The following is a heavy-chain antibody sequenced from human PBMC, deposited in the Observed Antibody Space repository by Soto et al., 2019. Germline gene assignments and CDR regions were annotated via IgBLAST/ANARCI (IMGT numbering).Heavy chain of an antibody. V-gene: IGHV3-7*01. CDR1: GFTFSSYW. Sequence: GGSLRLSCAASGFTFSSYWMDWVRQAPGKGLEWVANINQDGSEKHYVDSVKGRFTISRDNAKNSLYLQMSSLTAEDSALYYCTRSLDYWGQGTLVTVSS. CDR2: INQDGSEK. CDR3: TRSLDY. J-gene: IGHJ4*02.